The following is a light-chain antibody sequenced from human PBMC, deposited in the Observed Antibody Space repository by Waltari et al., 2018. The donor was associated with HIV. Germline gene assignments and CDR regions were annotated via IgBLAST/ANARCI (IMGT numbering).Light chain of an antibody. V-gene: IGLV2-14*03. CDR2: DVS. Sequence: QSALTQPAPESGSPGQSISISCTGTSSDVGGYNYVFWYQEHPGTAPKLMIYDVSNRPSGVSNRFSGSKSGNTASLTISVLQAEDEADYYCSSYTSSSTPVFGGGTKLTVL. CDR3: SSYTSSSTPV. J-gene: IGLJ2*01. CDR1: SSDVGGYNY.